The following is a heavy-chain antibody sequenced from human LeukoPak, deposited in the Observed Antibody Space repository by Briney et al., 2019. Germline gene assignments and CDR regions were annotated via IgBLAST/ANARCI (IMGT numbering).Heavy chain of an antibody. V-gene: IGHV3-30*14. J-gene: IGHJ4*02. CDR3: ARDGSPGPGSSSSPFEY. CDR2: ISYDGSNK. D-gene: IGHD1-26*01. CDR1: GFTFSSYA. Sequence: GGSLRLSCAASGFTFSSYAMHWVRQAPGKGLEWVAVISYDGSNKYYADSVKGRFTISRDNSKNTLYLQMGSLRAEDMAVYYCARDGSPGPGSSSSPFEYWGQGTLVTVSS.